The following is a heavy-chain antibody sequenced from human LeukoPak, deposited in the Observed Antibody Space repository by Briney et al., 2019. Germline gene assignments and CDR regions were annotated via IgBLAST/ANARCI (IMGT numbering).Heavy chain of an antibody. D-gene: IGHD6-25*01. CDR3: ARHSSGWYIDY. V-gene: IGHV4-59*08. CDR2: IYYSGST. Sequence: PSETLSLTCTVSGGSISSDFWSWIRQPPGKGLEWIGYIYYSGSTNYNPSLKSRVTISVDTSKNQFSLKLSSVTAADTAVYYCARHSSGWYIDYWGQGTLVTVSS. CDR1: GGSISSDF. J-gene: IGHJ4*02.